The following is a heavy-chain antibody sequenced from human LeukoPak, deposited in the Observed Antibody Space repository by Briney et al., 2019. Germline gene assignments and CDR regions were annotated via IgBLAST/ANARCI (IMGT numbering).Heavy chain of an antibody. CDR2: IWYDGSNK. V-gene: IGHV3-33*01. CDR1: GFTFSSYG. J-gene: IGHJ5*02. CDR3: ARDPAVVYAIIGWFDP. Sequence: GGSLRLSCAASGFTFSSYGMHWVRQAPGKGLEWVAVIWYDGSNKYYADSVKGRFTISRDNSKNTLYLQMNSLRAEDTAVYYCARDPAVVYAIIGWFDPWGQGTLVTVSS. D-gene: IGHD2-8*02.